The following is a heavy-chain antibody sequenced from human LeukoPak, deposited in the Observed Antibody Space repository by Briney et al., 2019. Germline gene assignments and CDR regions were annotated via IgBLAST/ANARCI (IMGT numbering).Heavy chain of an antibody. CDR3: ATYSILNAREFRY. CDR1: GFTFSRYW. CDR2: IKVDGSEK. D-gene: IGHD4-11*01. V-gene: IGHV3-7*01. Sequence: GGSLRLSCAVSGFTFSRYWMTWVRQAPGKGLEWVANIKVDGSEKYYVDAVKGRFTISRGNAKDSVYLQMNSLGADDTAVYYCATYSILNAREFRYWGQGTLVTVTS. J-gene: IGHJ1*01.